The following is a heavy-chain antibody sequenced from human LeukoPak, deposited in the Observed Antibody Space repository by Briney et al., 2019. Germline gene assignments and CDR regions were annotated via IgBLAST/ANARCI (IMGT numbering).Heavy chain of an antibody. V-gene: IGHV3-48*01. D-gene: IGHD5-12*01. CDR1: GFILSQYS. J-gene: IGHJ5*02. CDR3: ARDAGNSGYGCDL. Sequence: GGSLRLSCAASGFILSQYSMNWVRQAPGKGLEWVSHIRSSSETFYADSVKGRFTISRDNARNSLYLQMNNLRGEDTAIYYCARDAGNSGYGCDLWGQGTLVTVSS. CDR2: IRSSSET.